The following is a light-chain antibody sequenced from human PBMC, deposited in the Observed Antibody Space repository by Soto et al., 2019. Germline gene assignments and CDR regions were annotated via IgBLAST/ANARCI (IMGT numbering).Light chain of an antibody. CDR2: AAS. J-gene: IGKJ1*01. Sequence: DIQMTQSPSSLSASVGDRVTITCQASQDISNYLNWYQQKPGKAPELLIYAASTLQSGVPSRFSGSGSGTDFTLTISCLQSEDFANYYCQQYYSFPWTFGQGTKVDIK. CDR1: QDISNY. CDR3: QQYYSFPWT. V-gene: IGKV1-33*01.